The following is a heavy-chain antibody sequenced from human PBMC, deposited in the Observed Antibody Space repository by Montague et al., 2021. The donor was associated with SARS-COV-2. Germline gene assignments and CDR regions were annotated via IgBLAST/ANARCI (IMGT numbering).Heavy chain of an antibody. J-gene: IGHJ5*02. CDR1: GYSISSGYY. CDR2: FYHSGST. Sequence: SETLSLTCTVSGYSISSGYYCCWIGHPPGKGLEWIGSFYHSGSTYYNPSLKRRVTISVATSKNQFYLKLSSVTAAATAVYYVADERWNCSGGRCYSGWFDPWGQGTLVTVSS. V-gene: IGHV4-38-2*02. CDR3: ADERWNCSGGRCYSGWFDP. D-gene: IGHD2-15*01.